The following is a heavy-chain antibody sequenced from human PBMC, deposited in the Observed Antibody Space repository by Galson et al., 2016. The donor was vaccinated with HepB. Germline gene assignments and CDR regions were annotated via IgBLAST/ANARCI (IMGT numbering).Heavy chain of an antibody. J-gene: IGHJ5*02. CDR2: IFYTGTT. CDR1: GDSIRSDSDY. V-gene: IGHV4-39*01. CDR3: ARHGELDSDRGWFDP. D-gene: IGHD1-1*01. Sequence: LSLTCIVSGDSIRSDSDYWGWVRQSPGKGLEWIGSIFYTGTTYYNPSLKSRLTIFPDTSSNQFSLRLRSVTAADTALYSCARHGELDSDRGWFDPWGQGTLVTVSS.